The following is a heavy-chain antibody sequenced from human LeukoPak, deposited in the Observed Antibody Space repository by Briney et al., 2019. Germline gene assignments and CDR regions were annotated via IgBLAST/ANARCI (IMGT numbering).Heavy chain of an antibody. D-gene: IGHD2-2*01. CDR3: ARDHPCTSCYPGLREPFDY. J-gene: IGHJ4*02. Sequence: PGGSLRLSCAASGFTFSSYSMNWVRQAPGKGLEWVSSISSSSSYIYYADSVKGRFTISRDNAKNSLYLQMNSLRAEDTAVYYCARDHPCTSCYPGLREPFDYWGQGTLVTVFS. CDR2: ISSSSSYI. CDR1: GFTFSSYS. V-gene: IGHV3-21*01.